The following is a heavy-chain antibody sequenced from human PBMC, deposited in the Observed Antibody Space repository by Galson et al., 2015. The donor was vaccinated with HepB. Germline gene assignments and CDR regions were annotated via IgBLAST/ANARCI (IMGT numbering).Heavy chain of an antibody. Sequence: SLRLSCAASGFTFSSYWMHWVRQAPGKGLVWVSRINSDGSSTSYAGSVKGRFTISRDNAKNTLYLQMNSLRAEDTAVYYCAARLLHSGGMDVWGPGATATVSS. V-gene: IGHV3-74*01. D-gene: IGHD3-10*01. CDR1: GFTFSSYW. J-gene: IGHJ6*02. CDR2: INSDGSST. CDR3: AARLLHSGGMDV.